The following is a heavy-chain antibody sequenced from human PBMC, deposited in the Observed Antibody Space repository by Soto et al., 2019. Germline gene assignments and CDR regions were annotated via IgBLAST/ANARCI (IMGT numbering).Heavy chain of an antibody. CDR2: INSAGTTT. J-gene: IGHJ4*02. Sequence: EVQLVESGGGLVQPGGSLRLSCAASGFTFNNFWMYWVRQTPEKGLVWVSGINSAGTTTIYADSVKGRVTISRDNAKKTLSLQMNSTTVDDTAIYYCVSGIRWGQGTLVTVSS. CDR3: VSGIR. D-gene: IGHD6-25*01. CDR1: GFTFNNFW. V-gene: IGHV3-74*01.